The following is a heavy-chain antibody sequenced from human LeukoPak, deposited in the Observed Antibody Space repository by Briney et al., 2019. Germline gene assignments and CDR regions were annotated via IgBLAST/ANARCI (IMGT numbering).Heavy chain of an antibody. CDR2: IKQDGSEK. V-gene: IGHV3-7*01. CDR3: ARELDGSPDPCFDY. Sequence: GGPLRLSCAGSGFTFSNFWMSWVRQVPGKGLEWVANIKQDGSEKYFVDSVKGRFTIPRDNAKNSLYLQTHSLRAEDTAVYYCARELDGSPDPCFDYWGQGTLVTVSS. D-gene: IGHD3/OR15-3a*01. J-gene: IGHJ4*02. CDR1: GFTFSNFW.